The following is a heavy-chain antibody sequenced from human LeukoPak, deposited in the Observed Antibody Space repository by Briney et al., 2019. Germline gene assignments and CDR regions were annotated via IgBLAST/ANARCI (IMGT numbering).Heavy chain of an antibody. CDR1: GFTFSSYA. CDR2: VSGSGGST. V-gene: IGHV3-23*01. J-gene: IGHJ4*02. CDR3: AKGPILEWLLSHFDY. D-gene: IGHD3-3*01. Sequence: GGSLRLSCAASGFTFSSYAMSWVRQAPGKGLEGVSGVSGSGGSTYYADSVKGRFTISRDNSKNTLYLQMNSLRAEDTAVYYCAKGPILEWLLSHFDYWGQGTLVTVSS.